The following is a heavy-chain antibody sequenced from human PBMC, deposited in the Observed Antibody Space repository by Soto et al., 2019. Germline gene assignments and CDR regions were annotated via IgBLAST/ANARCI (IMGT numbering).Heavy chain of an antibody. CDR1: GGSFSGYY. CDR2: INHSGST. CDR3: ARTPIFGVQAHYSYYGMDV. V-gene: IGHV4-34*01. J-gene: IGHJ6*02. Sequence: PSETLSLTCAVYGGSFSGYYWSWIRQPPGKGLEWIGEINHSGSTNYNPSLKSRVTISVDTSKNQFSLKLSSVTAADTAVYYCARTPIFGVQAHYSYYGMDVWGQGTTVTVSS. D-gene: IGHD3-3*01.